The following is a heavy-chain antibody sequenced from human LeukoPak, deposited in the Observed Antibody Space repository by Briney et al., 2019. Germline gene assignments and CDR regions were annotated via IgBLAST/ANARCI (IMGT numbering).Heavy chain of an antibody. V-gene: IGHV3-23*01. Sequence: GGSLRLSCAASGFTFSSFAMSWVRQAPGKGLEWVSAISGSGGSTYYADSVEGRFTISRDNSKNTLFLQMDSLRAEDTAVYYCAKDRSCTGSSCNVGSWGQGTMVTVSS. CDR2: ISGSGGST. CDR1: GFTFSSFA. CDR3: AKDRSCTGSSCNVGS. D-gene: IGHD2-2*01. J-gene: IGHJ3*01.